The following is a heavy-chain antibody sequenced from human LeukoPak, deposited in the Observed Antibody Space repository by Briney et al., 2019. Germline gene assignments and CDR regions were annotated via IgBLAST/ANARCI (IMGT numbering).Heavy chain of an antibody. CDR3: ARGVPAAIN. CDR2: IYYSGST. Sequence: SETLSLTCTVSGGSISSYYWSWIRQPPGKGLEWIGYIYYSGSTNYNPSLKSRVTISVDTSKNQFSLKLSSVTAADTAVYYCARGVPAAINWGQGTLVTASS. D-gene: IGHD2-2*01. J-gene: IGHJ4*02. CDR1: GGSISSYY. V-gene: IGHV4-59*01.